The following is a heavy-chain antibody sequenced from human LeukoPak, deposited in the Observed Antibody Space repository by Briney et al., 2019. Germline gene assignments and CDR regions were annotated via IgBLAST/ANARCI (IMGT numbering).Heavy chain of an antibody. J-gene: IGHJ4*02. CDR1: GFTFSNYE. V-gene: IGHV3-7*01. CDR3: ARGRGGYSSSWLDY. D-gene: IGHD6-13*01. CDR2: IKQDGSEK. Sequence: GGSLRLSCAASGFTFSNYEMNCVRQAPGKGLEWVANIKQDGSEKYYVDSVKGRFTISRDNAKNSLYLRMNSLRAEDTAVYYCARGRGGYSSSWLDYWGQGTLVTVSS.